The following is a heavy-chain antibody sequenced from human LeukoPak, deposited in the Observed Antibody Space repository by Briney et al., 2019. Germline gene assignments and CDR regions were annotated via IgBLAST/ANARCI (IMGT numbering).Heavy chain of an antibody. CDR3: AAYDSSGYYSLPLDY. Sequence: ASVKVSCKASEYTFTSYDINWVRQATGQGLEWMGWMNPNSGNTVYAQKFQGRVTMTRDTSISTAYMELSSLRSEDTAVYYCAAYDSSGYYSLPLDYWGQGTLVTVSS. D-gene: IGHD3-22*01. CDR2: MNPNSGNT. J-gene: IGHJ4*02. V-gene: IGHV1-8*01. CDR1: EYTFTSYD.